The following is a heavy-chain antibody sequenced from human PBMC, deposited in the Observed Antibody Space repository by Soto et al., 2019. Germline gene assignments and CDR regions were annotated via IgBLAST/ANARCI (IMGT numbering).Heavy chain of an antibody. J-gene: IGHJ6*02. CDR2: ISGSGGST. V-gene: IGHV3-23*01. CDR3: AKDRAPCSTSCAPYYYYYYGMDV. Sequence: PGGSLRLSFAASGFTFNTYAMSWVRQAPGKGLEWVSAISGSGGSTYYADSVKGRFTISRDNSKNTLYLQMNSLRAEDTAVYYCAKDRAPCSTSCAPYYYYYYGMDVWGQGTTVTVSS. D-gene: IGHD2-2*01. CDR1: GFTFNTYA.